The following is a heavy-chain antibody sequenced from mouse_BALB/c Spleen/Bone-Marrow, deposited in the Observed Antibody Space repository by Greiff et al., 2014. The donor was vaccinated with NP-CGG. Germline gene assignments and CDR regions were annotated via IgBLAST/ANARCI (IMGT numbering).Heavy chain of an antibody. J-gene: IGHJ4*01. CDR2: INPYNGGT. CDR3: ARRTMITAMDY. V-gene: IGHV1-37*01. CDR1: GYSFTGYT. D-gene: IGHD2-4*01. Sequence: EVQLVESGPELVKPGASMKISCKASGYSFTGYTMNWVKQSHGKNLEWIGLINPYNGGTIYNKKFKGKATLTVDKSSSTACMELISLTSEDSAVYYCARRTMITAMDYWGQGTSVTVSS.